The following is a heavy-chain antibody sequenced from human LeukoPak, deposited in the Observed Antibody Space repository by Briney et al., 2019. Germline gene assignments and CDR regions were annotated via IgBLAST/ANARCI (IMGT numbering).Heavy chain of an antibody. V-gene: IGHV1-18*01. D-gene: IGHD2-15*01. CDR2: ISAYYGNT. CDR3: ARDLPIVVVVAAPRDAFDF. Sequence: ASVKVSCKASGYTFTSYGISWVRQAPGQGLEWMGGISAYYGNTNYAQKLQGRVTMTADTSTSTDYMELRRLRSDDTAIYYCARDLPIVVVVAAPRDAFDFWGQGTMVTVSS. CDR1: GYTFTSYG. J-gene: IGHJ3*01.